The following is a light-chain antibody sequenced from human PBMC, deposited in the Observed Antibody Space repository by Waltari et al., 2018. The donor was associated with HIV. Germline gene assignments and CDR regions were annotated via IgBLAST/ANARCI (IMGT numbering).Light chain of an antibody. CDR3: SSYVGSSTSWL. CDR2: DVT. Sequence: QSALTQPASVSGSPGQSIVISCTGTSDEVGYYNYVSWYQQHPGKVPKLVIYDVTSRPSGVSNRFSGSKSGNTASLTISGLRADDEADYYCSSYVGSSTSWLFGGGTKLTV. CDR1: SDEVGYYNY. J-gene: IGLJ3*02. V-gene: IGLV2-14*03.